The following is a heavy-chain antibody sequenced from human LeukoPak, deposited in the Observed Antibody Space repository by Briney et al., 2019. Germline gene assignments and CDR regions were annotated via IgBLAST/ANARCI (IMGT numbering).Heavy chain of an antibody. CDR1: GFTFPSSA. V-gene: IGHV1-58*02. CDR3: ATGLLGYCRGTTCPPNY. D-gene: IGHD2-2*01. Sequence: SVKVSCKASGFTFPSSAMQWVRQARGQRLEWIGWIVVGSGNTNYAQKFQERVTITRDMSTTTAYMELSSLRSEDTAVYYCATGLLGYCRGTTCPPNYWGQGTLVTVSS. CDR2: IVVGSGNT. J-gene: IGHJ4*02.